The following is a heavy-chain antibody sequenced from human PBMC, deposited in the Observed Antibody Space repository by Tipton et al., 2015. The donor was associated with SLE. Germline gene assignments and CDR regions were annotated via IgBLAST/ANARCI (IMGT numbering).Heavy chain of an antibody. CDR2: IYFTGTT. CDR3: ARGGSWFDS. J-gene: IGHJ5*01. CDR1: GGSIISHY. D-gene: IGHD3-10*01. Sequence: LTCSVSGGSIISHYWTWIRQPPGKGLEWIGYIYFTGTTNYNPSLKSRVTISVDTSKNQFSLKLSSVTAADTALYYCARGGSWFDSWGQGTPVTVSS. V-gene: IGHV4-59*11.